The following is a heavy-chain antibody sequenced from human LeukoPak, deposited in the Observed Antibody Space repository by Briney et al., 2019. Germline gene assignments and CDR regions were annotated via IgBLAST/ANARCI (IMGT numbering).Heavy chain of an antibody. V-gene: IGHV3-48*02. CDR1: GFTFSSND. Sequence: PGGSLRLSCTGSGFTFSSNDMSWVRQPPGKGLEWVSYISIASKTIKYADSVKGRFTISRDNAKNSLYLQMNSLRDEDTAVYYCAKRSISDDSSGNPLYWGQGTLVTVSS. J-gene: IGHJ4*02. CDR3: AKRSISDDSSGNPLY. D-gene: IGHD3-22*01. CDR2: ISIASKTI.